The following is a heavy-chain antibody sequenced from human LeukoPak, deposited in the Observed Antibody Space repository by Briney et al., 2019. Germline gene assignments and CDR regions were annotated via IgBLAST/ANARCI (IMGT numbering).Heavy chain of an antibody. CDR3: ARSFDWSAYWCFDL. V-gene: IGHV4-39*07. CDR2: IYYSGST. Sequence: SETLSLTCTVSGGSISRSSYYWGWIRQPPGKGLEWIGSIYYSGSTYYNPSLKSRVTISVDTSKNQFSLNLSSVTAADTAVYYCARSFDWSAYWCFDLWGRGTLVTVSS. CDR1: GGSISRSSYY. J-gene: IGHJ2*01. D-gene: IGHD3-9*01.